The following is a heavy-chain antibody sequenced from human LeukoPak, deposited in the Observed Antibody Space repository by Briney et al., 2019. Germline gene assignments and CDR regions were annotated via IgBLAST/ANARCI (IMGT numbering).Heavy chain of an antibody. CDR2: MTPNSGNT. V-gene: IGHV1-8*01. Sequence: SSVTVSYKPSGYTFPSYDINWVRQATRQEREWMGWMTPNSGNTGYAQKFQGRVTMTRNTSISTAYMELRMLSSEDTAVYYRARLRRVGEMYNWFAGWGQGTLLTV. CDR1: GYTFPSYD. J-gene: IGHJ5*02. D-gene: IGHD3-16*01. CDR3: ARLRRVGEMYNWFAG.